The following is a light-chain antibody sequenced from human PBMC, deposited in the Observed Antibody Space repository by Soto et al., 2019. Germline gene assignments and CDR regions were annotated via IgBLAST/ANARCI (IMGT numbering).Light chain of an antibody. CDR3: MQALETHLT. CDR1: QSLLHSNGYDY. J-gene: IGKJ4*01. Sequence: DIVMTQSPLSLPVTPGEPASISCRSSQSLLHSNGYDYLDWYLQKPGQPPQLLIYLGSNRASGAPDRFSGSGSGTDFTLKISRVEGEDVGVYYCMQALETHLTFGGGTKVDIK. CDR2: LGS. V-gene: IGKV2-28*01.